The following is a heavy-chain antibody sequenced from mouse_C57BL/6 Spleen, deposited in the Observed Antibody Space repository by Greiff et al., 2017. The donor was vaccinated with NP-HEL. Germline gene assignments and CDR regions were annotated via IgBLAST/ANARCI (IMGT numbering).Heavy chain of an antibody. CDR2: IWSDGST. J-gene: IGHJ4*01. Sequence: VMLVESGPGLVAPSQSLSITCTVSGFSLTSYGVHWVRQPPGKGLEWLVVIWSDGSTTYNSALKSRLSISKDNSKSPVFLKMNSLQTDDTAMYYCARQGIYDGYYGYAMDYWGQGTSVTVSS. D-gene: IGHD2-3*01. CDR1: GFSLTSYG. V-gene: IGHV2-6-1*01. CDR3: ARQGIYDGYYGYAMDY.